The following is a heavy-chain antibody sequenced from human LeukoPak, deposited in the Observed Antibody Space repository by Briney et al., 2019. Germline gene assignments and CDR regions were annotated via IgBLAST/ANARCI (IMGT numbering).Heavy chain of an antibody. V-gene: IGHV1-2*02. Sequence: ASVKVSCKASGYTFTAYYMHWVRQAPGQGLEWMGWINPNSGGTNYAQKFQGRVTMTRDTSISTAYMELSRLRSDDTAVYYCARDLPDCSGGSCYYYYYMDVWGKGTTVTIS. CDR1: GYTFTAYY. CDR3: ARDLPDCSGGSCYYYYYMDV. CDR2: INPNSGGT. D-gene: IGHD2-15*01. J-gene: IGHJ6*03.